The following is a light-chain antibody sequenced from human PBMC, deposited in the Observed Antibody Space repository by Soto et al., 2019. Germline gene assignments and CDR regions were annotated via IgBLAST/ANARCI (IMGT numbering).Light chain of an antibody. Sequence: EIVLTQSPGTLSLYPGERATLSCRASQSVSSSYLAWYQQKPGQAPRLLIYAASSRAAGIPDRFSGSGSGTDFTLTISRLEPEDFAVYYCQQYDSSPRTFGQGTKVAIK. CDR1: QSVSSSY. CDR3: QQYDSSPRT. J-gene: IGKJ1*01. V-gene: IGKV3-20*01. CDR2: AAS.